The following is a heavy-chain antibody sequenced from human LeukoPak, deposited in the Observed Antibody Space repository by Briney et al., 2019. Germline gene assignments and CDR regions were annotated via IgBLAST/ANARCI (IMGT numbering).Heavy chain of an antibody. Sequence: GGSLKLSCEASGFTFSSYGMSWVRQAPGKGREWVANIKQDGSEKYYVDSVKGRFTISRDNAKNSLYLQMNSLRAEDTAVYYCARETSYGEMFDYWGQGTLVTVSS. CDR1: GFTFSSYG. CDR2: IKQDGSEK. CDR3: ARETSYGEMFDY. V-gene: IGHV3-7*01. J-gene: IGHJ4*02. D-gene: IGHD4-17*01.